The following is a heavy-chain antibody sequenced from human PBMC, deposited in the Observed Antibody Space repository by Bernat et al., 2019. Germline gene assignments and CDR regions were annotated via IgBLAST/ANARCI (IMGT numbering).Heavy chain of an antibody. CDR3: AKDWGIAAAGTYYYGMDV. CDR2: ISYDGSNK. CDR1: GFTFSSYC. J-gene: IGHJ6*02. Sequence: QVQLVESGGGVVQPGRSLRLSCAASGFTFSSYCMHWFRQAPGKGLEWVAVISYDGSNKYYADSVKGRFTISRDNSKNTLYLQMNSLRAEDTAVYYCAKDWGIAAAGTYYYGMDVWGQGTTVTVSS. D-gene: IGHD6-13*01. V-gene: IGHV3-30*18.